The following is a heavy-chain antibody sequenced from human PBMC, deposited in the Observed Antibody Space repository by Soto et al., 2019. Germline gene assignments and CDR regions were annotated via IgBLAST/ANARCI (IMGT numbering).Heavy chain of an antibody. D-gene: IGHD3-10*01. CDR2: IIPIFGTA. Sequence: SVKVSCKASGCTFSSYAISWVRQAPGQGLEWMGGIIPIFGTANYAQKFQGRVTITADESTSTAYMELSSLRSEDTAVYYCARLTDGSGSGYFQYWCQGTLDNLS. CDR3: ARLTDGSGSGYFQY. CDR1: GCTFSSYA. V-gene: IGHV1-69*13. J-gene: IGHJ4*02.